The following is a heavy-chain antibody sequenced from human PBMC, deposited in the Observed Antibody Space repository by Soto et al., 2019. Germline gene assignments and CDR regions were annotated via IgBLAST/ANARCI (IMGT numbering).Heavy chain of an antibody. CDR1: GGLFSSYP. CDR2: MIPVFQTA. Sequence: QEQLVQSGPEVKKPGSSVKVSCKASGGLFSSYPISWVRQVPGQGLEWMGGMIPVFQTAYYTQRFQARVTITADESANTASMELSSLRSEDTAIYCCARGGSGYTWFNEFWGQGTLVTVSS. CDR3: ARGGSGYTWFNEF. V-gene: IGHV1-69*01. D-gene: IGHD3-22*01. J-gene: IGHJ4*02.